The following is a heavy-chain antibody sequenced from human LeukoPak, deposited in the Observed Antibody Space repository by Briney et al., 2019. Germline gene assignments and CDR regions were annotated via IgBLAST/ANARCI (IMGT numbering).Heavy chain of an antibody. CDR1: GFTFDDYA. J-gene: IGHJ4*02. Sequence: GGPLRLSCAASGFTFDDYAMHWVRQAPGKGLEWVSGISWNSGSIGYADSVKGRFTISRDNAKNSLYLQMNSLRAEDTALYYCARAGLGSSCLDYWGQGTLVTVSS. D-gene: IGHD6-13*01. CDR2: ISWNSGSI. V-gene: IGHV3-9*01. CDR3: ARAGLGSSCLDY.